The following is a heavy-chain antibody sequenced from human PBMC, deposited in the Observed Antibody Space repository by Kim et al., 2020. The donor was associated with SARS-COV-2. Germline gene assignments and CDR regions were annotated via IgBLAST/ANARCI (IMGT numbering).Heavy chain of an antibody. CDR1: GGSISSSSYY. V-gene: IGHV4-39*01. J-gene: IGHJ4*02. D-gene: IGHD3-9*01. CDR3: AKTYYDILTGYYPIIDY. CDR2: IYYSGST. Sequence: SETLSLTCTVSGGSISSSSYYWGWIRQPPGKGLEWIGSIYYSGSTYYNPSLKSRVTISVDTSKNQFSLKLSSVTAADTAVYYCAKTYYDILTGYYPIIDYWGQGTLVTVSS.